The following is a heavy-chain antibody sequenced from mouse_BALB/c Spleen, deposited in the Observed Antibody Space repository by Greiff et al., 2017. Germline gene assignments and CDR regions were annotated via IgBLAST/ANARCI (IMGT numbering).Heavy chain of an antibody. V-gene: IGHV2-5-1*01. CDR3: TKSYYDYHGFDY. D-gene: IGHD2-4*01. Sequence: VQLLQSGPSLVQPSQSLSITCTVSGFSLTSYGVHWVRQSPGKGLEWLGVIWSGGSTDYNAAFMSRLSITKDNSKSQVFIKMNSLQADDTAIYYSTKSYYDYHGFDYWGQGTTLTVSS. CDR2: IWSGGST. J-gene: IGHJ2*01. CDR1: GFSLTSYG.